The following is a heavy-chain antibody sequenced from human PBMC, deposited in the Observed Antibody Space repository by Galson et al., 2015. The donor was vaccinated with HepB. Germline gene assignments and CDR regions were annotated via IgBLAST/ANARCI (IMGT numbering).Heavy chain of an antibody. CDR3: ARVGCSSTSCYNAFDI. CDR1: GYTLTELS. V-gene: IGHV1-69*04. Sequence: SVKVSCKVSGYTLTELSMHWVRQAPGKGLEWMGRIIPILGIANYAQKFQGRVTITADKSTSTAYMELSSLRSEDTAVYYCARVGCSSTSCYNAFDIWGQGTMVTVSS. D-gene: IGHD2-2*02. J-gene: IGHJ3*02. CDR2: IIPILGIA.